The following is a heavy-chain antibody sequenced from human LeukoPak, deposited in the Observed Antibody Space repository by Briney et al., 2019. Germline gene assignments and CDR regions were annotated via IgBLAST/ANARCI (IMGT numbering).Heavy chain of an antibody. CDR2: IKEDGSDK. CDR3: ARQDIVLVPDARFDY. Sequence: GGSLRLSCAASGFTFSSYWMSWVRQAPGKGLEWVANIKEDGSDKYYVDSVKGRFTISRDNAKHALYLQMDRLRAEDTAVYYCARQDIVLVPDARFDYWGQGTLVTVSS. V-gene: IGHV3-7*05. CDR1: GFTFSSYW. D-gene: IGHD2-2*01. J-gene: IGHJ4*02.